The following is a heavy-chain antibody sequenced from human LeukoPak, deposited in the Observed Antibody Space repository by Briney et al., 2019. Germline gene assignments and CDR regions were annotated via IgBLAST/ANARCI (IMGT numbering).Heavy chain of an antibody. Sequence: SETLSLTCTVSGGSISSSGYYWGWIRQPPGKGLESIGSIYYTGTTSYNPSLKSRLTISVDTSKNQFSLKLSSVTAADTAVYYCARIWYSNPTFDYWGQGTLVTVSS. V-gene: IGHV4-39*07. CDR1: GGSISSSGYY. CDR2: IYYTGTT. D-gene: IGHD4-11*01. CDR3: ARIWYSNPTFDY. J-gene: IGHJ4*02.